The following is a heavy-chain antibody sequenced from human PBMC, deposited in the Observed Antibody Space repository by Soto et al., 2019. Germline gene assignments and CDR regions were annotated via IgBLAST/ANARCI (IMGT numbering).Heavy chain of an antibody. D-gene: IGHD6-6*01. CDR2: IDYSGST. V-gene: IGHV4-39*01. J-gene: IGHJ6*03. Sequence: QLQLQESGPGLVKPSETLSLTCTVSGGSISSSSYYWGWIRQPPGKGREWIGSIDYSGSTYYNPSLKSRVPISLDTSKNQFSLKLSSVTAADTAVYYCARHPSRSWAYYYYMDVWGKGTTVTVSS. CDR3: ARHPSRSWAYYYYMDV. CDR1: GGSISSSSYY.